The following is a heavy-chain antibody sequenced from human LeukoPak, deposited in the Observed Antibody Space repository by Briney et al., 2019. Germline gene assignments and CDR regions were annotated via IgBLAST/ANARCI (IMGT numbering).Heavy chain of an antibody. D-gene: IGHD3-10*01. CDR2: IYYSKNT. V-gene: IGHV4-39*07. CDR1: GGSISSSSAY. Sequence: PSETLSLTCTVSGGSISSSSAYWGWIRQPPGKGLEWIGSIYYSKNTYYNPSLKSRVTISADTSKNQFSLTLGSVTAADTAVYYCARGLRNSYYYGSGTFDPWGQGTLVTVSS. CDR3: ARGLRNSYYYGSGTFDP. J-gene: IGHJ5*02.